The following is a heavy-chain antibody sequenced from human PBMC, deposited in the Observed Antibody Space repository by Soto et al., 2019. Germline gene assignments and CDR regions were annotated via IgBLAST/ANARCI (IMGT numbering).Heavy chain of an antibody. V-gene: IGHV3-23*01. J-gene: IGHJ4*02. CDR1: GFTFSSYA. CDR3: AKDPRYSGYDSPRWYYFDY. CDR2: ISGSGGST. Sequence: HPGGSLRLSCAASGFTFSSYAMSWVRQAPGKGLEWVSAISGSGGSTYYADSVKGRFTISRDNSKNTLYLQMNSLRAEDTAVYYCAKDPRYSGYDSPRWYYFDYWGQGTLVTVS. D-gene: IGHD5-12*01.